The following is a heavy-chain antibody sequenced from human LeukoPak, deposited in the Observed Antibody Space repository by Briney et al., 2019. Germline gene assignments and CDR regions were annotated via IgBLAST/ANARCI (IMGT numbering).Heavy chain of an antibody. J-gene: IGHJ4*02. CDR3: ARGYSGSY. V-gene: IGHV3-23*01. CDR2: SGGGGRDT. Sequence: GGSLRLSCAASGFTFSSYAMSWVRQAPGKGLEWISTSGGGGRDTYYGDSVKGRFTISRDNAKNSLYPQMNSLRAEDTAVYYCARGYSGSYWGQGTLVTVSS. CDR1: GFTFSSYA. D-gene: IGHD1-26*01.